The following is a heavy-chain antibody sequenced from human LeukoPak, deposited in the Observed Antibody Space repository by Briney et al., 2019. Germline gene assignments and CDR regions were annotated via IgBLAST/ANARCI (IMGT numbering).Heavy chain of an antibody. CDR3: ARVINCSSTSCYRSAFDI. D-gene: IGHD2-2*01. J-gene: IGHJ3*02. V-gene: IGHV4-59*01. Sequence: SETLSLTCTVSGGSISSYYWSWIRQPPGKGLEWIGYIYYSGSTNYNPSLKSRVTISVDTSKNQFSLKLSSVTAADTAVYYCARVINCSSTSCYRSAFDIWGQGTMVTVSS. CDR1: GGSISSYY. CDR2: IYYSGST.